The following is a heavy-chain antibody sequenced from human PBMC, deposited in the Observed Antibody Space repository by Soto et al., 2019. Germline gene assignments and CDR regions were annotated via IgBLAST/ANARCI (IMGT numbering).Heavy chain of an antibody. Sequence: GGSLRLSCAASGFTFSSYSMNWVRQAPGKGLEWVSSISISSSYIYYADLVKGRFTISRDNAKNSLYLQMNSLRAEDTAVYYCARIPYDNSGTIFDYWGQGTLVTVSS. D-gene: IGHD3-22*01. CDR2: ISISSSYI. CDR3: ARIPYDNSGTIFDY. J-gene: IGHJ4*02. CDR1: GFTFSSYS. V-gene: IGHV3-21*01.